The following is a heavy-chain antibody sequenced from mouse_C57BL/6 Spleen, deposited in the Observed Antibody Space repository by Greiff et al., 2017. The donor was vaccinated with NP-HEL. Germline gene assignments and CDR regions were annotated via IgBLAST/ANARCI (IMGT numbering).Heavy chain of an antibody. Sequence: EVQVVESGGGLVKPGGSLKLSCAASGFTFSSYAMSWVRQTPEKRLEWVATISDGGSYTYYPDNVKGRFTIARDNAKNNLYLQMSHLKSEDTAMYYCASEGTGTRYFDVWGTGTTVTVSS. CDR2: ISDGGSYT. CDR1: GFTFSSYA. CDR3: ASEGTGTRYFDV. D-gene: IGHD4-1*01. V-gene: IGHV5-4*01. J-gene: IGHJ1*03.